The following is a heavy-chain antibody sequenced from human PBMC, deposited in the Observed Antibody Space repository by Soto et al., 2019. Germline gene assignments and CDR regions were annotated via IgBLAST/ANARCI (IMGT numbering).Heavy chain of an antibody. J-gene: IGHJ6*02. V-gene: IGHV3-33*01. CDR1: GCTFSDYG. CDR2: IWFDGSNE. D-gene: IGHD2-15*01. CDR3: ARGSLYCSSTSCSYGMDV. Sequence: QVQLVESGGGVVQPGWSLRLSCAASGCTFSDYGMHWVRQAPGEGLQWVAVIWFDGSNEHYADSVKGRFTISRDNSKNTLYLQMYSLRAGDTAVYYCARGSLYCSSTSCSYGMDVWGQGTTVTVSS.